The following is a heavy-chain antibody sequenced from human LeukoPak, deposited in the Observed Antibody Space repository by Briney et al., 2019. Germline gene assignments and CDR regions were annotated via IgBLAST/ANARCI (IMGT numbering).Heavy chain of an antibody. D-gene: IGHD6-13*01. J-gene: IGHJ6*02. Sequence: SGTLSLTCAVSGGSISSSNWWSWVRQPPGKGLEWIGEIYHSGSTNYNPSLKSRVTISVDKSKNQFSLKLSSVTAADTAVYYCARDRGIAAAGTPKRRYYYYGMDVWGQGTTVTVSS. CDR3: ARDRGIAAAGTPKRRYYYYGMDV. CDR1: GGSISSSNW. V-gene: IGHV4-4*02. CDR2: IYHSGST.